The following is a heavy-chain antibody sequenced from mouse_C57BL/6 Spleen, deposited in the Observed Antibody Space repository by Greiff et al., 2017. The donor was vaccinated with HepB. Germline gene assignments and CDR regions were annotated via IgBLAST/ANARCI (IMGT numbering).Heavy chain of an antibody. CDR3: TRYGYYLYYAMDY. J-gene: IGHJ4*01. D-gene: IGHD2-3*01. CDR2: IDPETGGT. Sequence: VQLQESGAELVRPGASVTLSCKASGYTFTDYEMHWVKQTPVHGLEWIGAIDPETGGTAYNQKFKGKAILTADKSSSTAYMELRSLTSEDSAVYYCTRYGYYLYYAMDYWGQGTSVTVSS. CDR1: GYTFTDYE. V-gene: IGHV1-15*01.